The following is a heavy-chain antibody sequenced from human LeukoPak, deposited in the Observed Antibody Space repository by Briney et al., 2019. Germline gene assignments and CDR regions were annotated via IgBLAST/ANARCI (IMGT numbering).Heavy chain of an antibody. J-gene: IGHJ4*02. CDR1: GFTFSSYG. CDR2: ILYDGSNE. V-gene: IGHV3-30*18. Sequence: AGRSLRLSCAASGFTFSSYGMHWVRQAPGMGLEWVALILYDGSNEYYADSVQGRFTISRDSSRNTLYLQMNSLRAEDTAVYYCAKDGTGGYYYLDYWGQGTLVTVSS. D-gene: IGHD3-22*01. CDR3: AKDGTGGYYYLDY.